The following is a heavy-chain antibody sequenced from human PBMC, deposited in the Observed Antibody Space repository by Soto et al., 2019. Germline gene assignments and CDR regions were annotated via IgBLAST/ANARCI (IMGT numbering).Heavy chain of an antibody. Sequence: PSETLSLTCTVSGGSISSYYWSWIRQPPGKGLEWIGSIYYSGSTNYNPSLKSRVTIPVDTSKNQFSLKLSSVTAADTAVYYCARHKDIVLVGFDPWGQGTLVTVSS. V-gene: IGHV4-59*08. CDR1: GGSISSYY. CDR3: ARHKDIVLVGFDP. J-gene: IGHJ5*02. D-gene: IGHD2-2*01. CDR2: IYYSGST.